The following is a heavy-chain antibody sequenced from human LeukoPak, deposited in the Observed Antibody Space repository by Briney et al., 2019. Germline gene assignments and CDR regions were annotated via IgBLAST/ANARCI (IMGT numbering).Heavy chain of an antibody. CDR2: ISSSSSYI. V-gene: IGHV3-21*01. Sequence: PGGSLRLSCAASGFTFSSYSMNWVRQAPGKGLEWVSSISSSSSYIYYADSVKGRSTISRDNAKNSLYLQMNSLRAEDTAVYYCARDYGGNSVYYYYMDIWGKGTTVTVSS. D-gene: IGHD4-23*01. J-gene: IGHJ6*03. CDR1: GFTFSSYS. CDR3: ARDYGGNSVYYYYMDI.